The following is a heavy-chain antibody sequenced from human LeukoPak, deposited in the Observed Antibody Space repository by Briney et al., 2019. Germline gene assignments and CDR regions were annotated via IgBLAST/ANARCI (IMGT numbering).Heavy chain of an antibody. V-gene: IGHV3-30*03. CDR3: APENLDY. J-gene: IGHJ4*02. CDR1: RFTFSSYG. Sequence: GGSLRLSCAASRFTFSSYGMHWVRQAPGKGLEWVAVISYDGSNKYYADSVKGRFTISRDNSKNTLYLQMNTLRPEDTAVYYCAPENLDYWGQGTLVTVSS. CDR2: ISYDGSNK.